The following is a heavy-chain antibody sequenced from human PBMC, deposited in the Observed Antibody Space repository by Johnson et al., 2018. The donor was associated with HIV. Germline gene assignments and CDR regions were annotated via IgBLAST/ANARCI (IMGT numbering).Heavy chain of an antibody. D-gene: IGHD1-7*01. CDR2: ISYDGSDT. CDR1: GFKFRNYG. V-gene: IGHV3-30*18. J-gene: IGHJ3*02. Sequence: QVQLVESGGGVVQPGRSLRLSCVASGFKFRNYGLHWVRQAPGKGLEWVAFISYDGSDTYYADSVKGRFTISRDNSKNTLYLQMYSLRAEDTAGYYCAKGGFITGTKDAFDIWGQGTMVTVSS. CDR3: AKGGFITGTKDAFDI.